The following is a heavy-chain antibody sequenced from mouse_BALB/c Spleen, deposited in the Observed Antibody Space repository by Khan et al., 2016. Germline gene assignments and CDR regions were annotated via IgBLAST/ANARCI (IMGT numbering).Heavy chain of an antibody. D-gene: IGHD2-3*01. V-gene: IGHV3-2*02. Sequence: EVQLQESGPGLVKPSQSLSLTCTVTGYSITSDYAWNWIRQFPGNKLEWMGYISYSGSTSYNPSLKSRISITRDTSKNQFFLQLNSVTTEDTATXYCARDGYYSYAMDYWGQGTSVTVSS. J-gene: IGHJ4*01. CDR3: ARDGYYSYAMDY. CDR2: ISYSGST. CDR1: GYSITSDYA.